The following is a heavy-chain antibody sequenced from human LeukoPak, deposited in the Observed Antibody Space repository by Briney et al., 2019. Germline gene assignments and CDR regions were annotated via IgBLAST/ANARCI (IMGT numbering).Heavy chain of an antibody. CDR2: ISSSSSNI. V-gene: IGHV3-21*01. CDR1: GFTFSSYA. Sequence: TGGSLRLSCAASGFTFSSYAMSWVRQAPGKGLEWVSYISSSSSNIFYADSFKGRFTISRDNAQNSLFLQMNSLRAEDTAVYYCARVPGDYWGQGTLVTVSS. CDR3: ARVPGDY. J-gene: IGHJ4*02.